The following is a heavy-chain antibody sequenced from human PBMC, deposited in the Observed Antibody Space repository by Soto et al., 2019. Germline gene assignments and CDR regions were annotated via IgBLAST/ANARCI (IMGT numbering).Heavy chain of an antibody. CDR3: ATGIGWLFDY. V-gene: IGHV4-59*08. CDR1: GDSITNSY. Sequence: SETLSLTCTVSGDSITNSYCNWIRQPPGKGPEWIGYIHYSWSTKYNPSIKSRVTISLDTSRNQFSLKMTSVTAADTAVYYCATGIGWLFDYWGQGALVTVSS. J-gene: IGHJ4*02. CDR2: IHYSWST. D-gene: IGHD6-19*01.